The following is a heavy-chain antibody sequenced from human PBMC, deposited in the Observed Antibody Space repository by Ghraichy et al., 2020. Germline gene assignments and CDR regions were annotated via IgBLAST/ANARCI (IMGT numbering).Heavy chain of an antibody. CDR2: ISGSGGST. CDR1: GFTFSNYA. CDR3: AKAYYYDSSGYPENFDY. V-gene: IGHV3-23*01. D-gene: IGHD3-22*01. Sequence: GGSLRLSCAASGFTFSNYAMSWVRQAPGKGLEWVSAISGSGGSTYYADSVKGRFTISRDNSKNTLYLQMNSLRAEDTAVYYCAKAYYYDSSGYPENFDYWGQGTLVTVSS. J-gene: IGHJ4*02.